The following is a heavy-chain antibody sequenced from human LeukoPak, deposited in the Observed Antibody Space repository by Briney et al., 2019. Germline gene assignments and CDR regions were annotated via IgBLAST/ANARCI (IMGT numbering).Heavy chain of an antibody. CDR3: AKSPSVAGTFWFDP. CDR2: ISGSGGST. D-gene: IGHD6-19*01. V-gene: IGHV3-23*01. Sequence: PGGSLRLSCAASGFTFSSYAMSWVRQAPGKGLEWVSVISGSGGSTYYADTVKGRFTISRDNSKNTLYLQMNSLRAEDTAVYYCAKSPSVAGTFWFDPWGQGTLVTVSS. J-gene: IGHJ5*02. CDR1: GFTFSSYA.